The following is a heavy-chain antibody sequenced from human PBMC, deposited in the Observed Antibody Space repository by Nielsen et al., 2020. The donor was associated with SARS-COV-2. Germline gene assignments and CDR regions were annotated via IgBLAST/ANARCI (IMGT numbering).Heavy chain of an antibody. V-gene: IGHV3-33*01. J-gene: IGHJ6*02. CDR1: GFTFSSYG. CDR3: ARSGYCSGGICYSDYYYGMDV. CDR2: IWYDGSNK. D-gene: IGHD2-15*01. Sequence: GESLKISCAASGFTFSSYGMHWVRQAPGKGLEWVAVIWYDGSNKYYADSVKGRFTISRDNSKNTLYLQMNSLRAEDTAVYYCARSGYCSGGICYSDYYYGMDVWGQGTTVTVS.